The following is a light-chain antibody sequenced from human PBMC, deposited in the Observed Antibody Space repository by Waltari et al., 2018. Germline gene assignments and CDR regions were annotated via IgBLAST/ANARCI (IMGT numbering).Light chain of an antibody. V-gene: IGKV1-8*01. J-gene: IGKJ2*01. Sequence: AIRITQSPSSLSASTGDRVTITCRASPGISSYLAWYQQKPGKAPKLLIYAAATLQSGVPSRFSGSGSGTDFTLTISCLQSEDFATYYCQQYYSYPYTFGQGTKREIK. CDR1: PGISSY. CDR2: AAA. CDR3: QQYYSYPYT.